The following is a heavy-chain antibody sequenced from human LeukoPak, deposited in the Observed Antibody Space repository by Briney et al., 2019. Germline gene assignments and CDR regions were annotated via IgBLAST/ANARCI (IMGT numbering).Heavy chain of an antibody. CDR2: IYTSGST. J-gene: IGHJ3*02. D-gene: IGHD3-22*01. CDR1: GGSISSGSYS. CDR3: ARDLGSGYSPNDAFDI. V-gene: IGHV4-61*02. Sequence: KPSQTLSLTCTVSGGSISSGSYSWSWIRQPAGKGLEWIGRIYTSGSTNYNPSLKSRVTISVDTSKNQFSLKLSSVTAADTAVYYCARDLGSGYSPNDAFDIWGQGTMVTVSS.